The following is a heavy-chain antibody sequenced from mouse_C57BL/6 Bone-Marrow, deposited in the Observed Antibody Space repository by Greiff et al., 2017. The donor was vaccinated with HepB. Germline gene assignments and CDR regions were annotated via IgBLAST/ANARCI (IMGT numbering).Heavy chain of an antibody. CDR3: ARGDYGSSYPYFDY. V-gene: IGHV5-16*01. D-gene: IGHD1-1*01. J-gene: IGHJ2*01. Sequence: EVKLMDSEGGLVQPGSSMKLSCTASGFTFSDYYMAWVRQVPEKGLEWVANINYDGSSTYYLDSLKSRFIISRDNAKNILYVQMSSLKSEDTATYYCARGDYGSSYPYFDYWGQGTTLTVSS. CDR2: INYDGSST. CDR1: GFTFSDYY.